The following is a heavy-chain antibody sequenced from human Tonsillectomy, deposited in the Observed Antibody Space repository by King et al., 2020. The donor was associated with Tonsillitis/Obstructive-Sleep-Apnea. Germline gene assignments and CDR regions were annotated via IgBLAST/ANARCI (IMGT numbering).Heavy chain of an antibody. V-gene: IGHV3-9*01. CDR1: GFTFDDYA. CDR3: AKDTGRFLTPYMDV. CDR2: ITWNSGDI. Sequence: LVESGGALVQPGRSLRLSCAASGFTFDDYAMHWVRQAPGKGLEWVSGITWNSGDIGYADSVKGRFTISRDNAKNSLYLQMNSLRAEDTALYYCAKDTGRFLTPYMDVWGKGTTVTVSS. D-gene: IGHD3-3*01. J-gene: IGHJ6*03.